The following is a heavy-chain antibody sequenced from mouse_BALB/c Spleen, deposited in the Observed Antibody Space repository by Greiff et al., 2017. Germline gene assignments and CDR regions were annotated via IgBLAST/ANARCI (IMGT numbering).Heavy chain of an antibody. J-gene: IGHJ4*01. Sequence: VQLQQPGAELVKPGASVKLSCKASGYTFTSYYMYWVKQRPGQGLEWIGGINPSNGGTNFNEKFKGKATLTADKSSNTAYMQLSSLTSEDSAVYFCARSLTGMDYWGQGTSVTVSS. D-gene: IGHD1-1*01. V-gene: IGHV1-53*01. CDR3: ARSLTGMDY. CDR1: GYTFTSYY. CDR2: INPSNGGT.